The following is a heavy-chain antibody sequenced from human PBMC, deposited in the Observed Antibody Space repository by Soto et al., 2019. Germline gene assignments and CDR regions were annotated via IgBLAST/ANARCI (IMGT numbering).Heavy chain of an antibody. CDR1: GYTFTSYY. CDR2: INPSGGST. V-gene: IGHV1-46*01. Sequence: ASVKVSCKASGYTFTSYYMHWVRQAPGQGLEWMGIINPSGGSTSYAQKFQGRVTMTRDTSTSTVYMELSSLRSEDTAVYYCARDRTFVGYSSGWYAGLYYWGQGTLVTVSS. D-gene: IGHD6-19*01. J-gene: IGHJ4*02. CDR3: ARDRTFVGYSSGWYAGLYY.